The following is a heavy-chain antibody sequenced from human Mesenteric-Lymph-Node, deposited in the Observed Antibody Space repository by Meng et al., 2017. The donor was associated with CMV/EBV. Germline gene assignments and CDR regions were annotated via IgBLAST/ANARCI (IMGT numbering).Heavy chain of an antibody. CDR3: AKSRSSTPGIVDD. Sequence: QVELREAAPGLGKPSETLSLSCIVSGFSVTCGAYHCSWIRQSPGKGLELIGYIYGTGITIYNPSLKSRVTILLETSKNQFSLKLNSVTTADTAVYYCAKSRSSTPGIVDDWGQGTLVTVSS. V-gene: IGHV4-61*08. J-gene: IGHJ4*02. CDR2: IYGTGIT. D-gene: IGHD2/OR15-2a*01. CDR1: GFSVTCGAYH.